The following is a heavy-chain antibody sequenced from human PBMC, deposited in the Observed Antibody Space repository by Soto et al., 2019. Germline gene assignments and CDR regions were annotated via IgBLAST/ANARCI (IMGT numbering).Heavy chain of an antibody. CDR2: IYYSGIT. CDR3: ASAITIVRRVMSWFDP. D-gene: IGHD3-10*01. V-gene: IGHV4-59*08. CDR1: GGSISSYY. Sequence: QVQLQDSCPGLVKPSETLSLTCTVSGGSISSYYWSWIRQPPGKGLEWIWYIYYSGITNYNPPIKSRVTISVDTSKNQFSLKLSSVTATDTAVYYCASAITIVRRVMSWFDPWGQGTLVTVSS. J-gene: IGHJ5*02.